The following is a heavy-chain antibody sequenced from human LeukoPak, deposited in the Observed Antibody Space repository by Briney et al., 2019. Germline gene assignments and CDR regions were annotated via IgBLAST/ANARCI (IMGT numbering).Heavy chain of an antibody. V-gene: IGHV1-46*01. D-gene: IGHD5-18*01. Sequence: ASVKVSCKVSGYTFTSYYMHWVRQAPGQGLEWMGIINPSGGSTSYAQKFQGRVTMTRDTSTSTVYMELSSLRSEDTAVYYCARDLKDTAMVIYYYYGMDVWGQGTTVTVSS. CDR3: ARDLKDTAMVIYYYYGMDV. CDR2: INPSGGST. J-gene: IGHJ6*02. CDR1: GYTFTSYY.